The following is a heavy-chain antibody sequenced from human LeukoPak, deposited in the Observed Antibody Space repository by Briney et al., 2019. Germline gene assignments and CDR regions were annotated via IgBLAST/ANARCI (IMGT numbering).Heavy chain of an antibody. J-gene: IGHJ6*02. CDR2: IYPGDSDT. CDR3: ARHLFTDYVNYYYYYGMDV. CDR1: GYSFTSYW. D-gene: IGHD4-17*01. V-gene: IGHV5-51*01. Sequence: GESLKISCKGSGYSFTSYWIGWVRQMPGKGLEWMGIIYPGDSDTRYSPSFQGQVTISADKSISTAYLQWSSLKASDTAMYYCARHLFTDYVNYYYYYGMDVWGQGTTVTVSS.